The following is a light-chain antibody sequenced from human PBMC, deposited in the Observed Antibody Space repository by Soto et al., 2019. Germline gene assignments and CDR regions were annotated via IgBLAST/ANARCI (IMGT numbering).Light chain of an antibody. CDR2: AAS. V-gene: IGKV1-9*01. J-gene: IGKJ3*01. CDR3: QQSYNTLA. CDR1: QGISSY. Sequence: IQLTQSPSSLSASVGDRVTITCRASQGISSYFAWYQQKPGKAPKVLIYAASTLQNGVPPRFSGSGSGTDFTLAISSLQPEDFATYYCQQSYNTLAFGPGTKVDIK.